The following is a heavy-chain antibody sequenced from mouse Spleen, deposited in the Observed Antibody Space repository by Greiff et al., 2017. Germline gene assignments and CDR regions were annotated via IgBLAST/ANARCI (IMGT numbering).Heavy chain of an antibody. CDR2: IWSGGST. J-gene: IGHJ4*01. V-gene: IGHV2-4*02. CDR1: GFSLTSYG. Sequence: VKVVESGPGLVQPSQSLSITCTVSGFSLTSYGVHWVRQPPGKGLEWLGVIWSGGSTDYNAAFISRLSISKDNSKSQVFFKMNSLQADDTAIYYCARRGYYAMDYWGQGTSVTVSS. CDR3: ARRGYYAMDY.